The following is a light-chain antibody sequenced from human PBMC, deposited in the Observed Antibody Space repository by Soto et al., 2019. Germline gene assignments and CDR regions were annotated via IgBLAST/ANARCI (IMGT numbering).Light chain of an antibody. CDR2: DAS. CDR1: QSISNY. V-gene: IGKV1-5*01. Sequence: DIQMTQSPSSLSASVGDRVTITCRASQSISNYLNWYQQKPGKAPKLLIYDASSLESGVPSRFSGSGSGTEFTLTISSLQPDDFATYYCQQYNSYSTWTFGQGTKVEIK. CDR3: QQYNSYSTWT. J-gene: IGKJ1*01.